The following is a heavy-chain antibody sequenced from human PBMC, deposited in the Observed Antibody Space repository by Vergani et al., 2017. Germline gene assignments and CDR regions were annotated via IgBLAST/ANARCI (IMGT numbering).Heavy chain of an antibody. V-gene: IGHV1-18*01. J-gene: IGHJ4*02. CDR3: ARDVKAPCGGDCYSEVFDY. CDR1: GYTFTSYG. CDR2: ISAYNGNT. D-gene: IGHD2-21*02. Sequence: QVQLVQSGAEVKKPGASVKVSCKASGYTFTSYGISWVRQAPGQGLEWMGWISAYNGNTNYAQKLQGRVTMTTGTSTSTAYMELSSLRSEDTAVYYCARDVKAPCGGDCYSEVFDYWGQGTLVTVSS.